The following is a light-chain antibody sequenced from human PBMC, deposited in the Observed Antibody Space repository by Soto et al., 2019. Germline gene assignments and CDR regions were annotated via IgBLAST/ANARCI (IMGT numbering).Light chain of an antibody. CDR3: ASYRSANTLVV. CDR1: SSDVGGYNY. J-gene: IGLJ1*01. Sequence: QSVLTQPPSASGSPGQSFTTSCTGTSSDVGGYNYVSWYQQHPGKAPKLIISEVSKRPSGVPDRFSGSKSGNTASLTVSGLQAEDEADYFCASYRSANTLVVFGTGTKVTVL. CDR2: EVS. V-gene: IGLV2-8*01.